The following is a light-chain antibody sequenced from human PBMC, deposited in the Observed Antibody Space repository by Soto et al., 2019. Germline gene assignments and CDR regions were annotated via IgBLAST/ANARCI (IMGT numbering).Light chain of an antibody. CDR1: QSVGTK. Sequence: EVVMTQSPATLSVSPGKGATLTCRASQSVGTKLAWYQQKPGQSPRLLIYGASTRATGVPARFGGSGSETEFTLTISSLEPEDFAVYYCQQFSSYPLTFGGGTKVDI. CDR3: QQFSSYPLT. V-gene: IGKV3-15*01. CDR2: GAS. J-gene: IGKJ4*01.